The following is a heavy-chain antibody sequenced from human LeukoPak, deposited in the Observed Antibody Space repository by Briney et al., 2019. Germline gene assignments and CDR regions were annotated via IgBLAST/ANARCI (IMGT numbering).Heavy chain of an antibody. Sequence: SETLSLTCTVSGGSISSLIYYWGWIRQPPGKGLEWIGSIYYSGSTYYNPSLKSRVTISVDTSKNQFSLKLSSVTAADTAVYYCARDGPRLRGPLGYYYGMDVWGQGTTVTVSS. V-gene: IGHV4-39*07. CDR2: IYYSGST. J-gene: IGHJ6*02. D-gene: IGHD3-16*01. CDR3: ARDGPRLRGPLGYYYGMDV. CDR1: GGSISSLIYY.